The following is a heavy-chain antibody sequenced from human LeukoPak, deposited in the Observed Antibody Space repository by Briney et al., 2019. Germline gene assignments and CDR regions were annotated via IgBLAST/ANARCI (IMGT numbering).Heavy chain of an antibody. CDR2: IKQDGSEK. J-gene: IGHJ5*02. V-gene: IGHV3-7*01. Sequence: GGSLRLSCAASGFTFSSYWMSWVRQAPGKGLEWVANIKQDGSEKHYVDSVKGRFTISRDNAKNSLHLQMNSLRAEDTAVYYCARDPGWEQWQNWFDPWGQGTLVTVSS. D-gene: IGHD6-19*01. CDR1: GFTFSSYW. CDR3: ARDPGWEQWQNWFDP.